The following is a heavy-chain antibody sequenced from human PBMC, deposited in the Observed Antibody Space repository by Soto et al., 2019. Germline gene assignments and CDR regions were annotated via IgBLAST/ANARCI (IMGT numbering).Heavy chain of an antibody. V-gene: IGHV4-59*01. CDR2: IYYSGST. Sequence: LSLTCTVSGGSISSYYWSWIRQPPGKGLEWIGYIYYSGSTNHNPSLKSRVTISVDTSKNQFSLKLSSVTAADTAVYYCARIMSGWYYYYYGMDVWGQGTTVTVSS. J-gene: IGHJ6*02. CDR3: ARIMSGWYYYYYGMDV. D-gene: IGHD6-19*01. CDR1: GGSISSYY.